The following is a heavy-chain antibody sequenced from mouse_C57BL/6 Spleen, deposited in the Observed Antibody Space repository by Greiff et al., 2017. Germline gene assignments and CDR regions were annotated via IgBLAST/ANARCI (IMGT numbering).Heavy chain of an antibody. V-gene: IGHV1-74*01. Sequence: QVQLQQPGAELVKPGASVKVSCTASGYTFTSYWMHWVKQRPGQGLEWIGRIHPSDSDTNYNQKFKCKATLTVDKSTSTTYMQLSSLTSKDSAVYYCAIGVAYAMGYWGQGTSVT. J-gene: IGHJ4*01. CDR2: IHPSDSDT. CDR1: GYTFTSYW. CDR3: AIGVAYAMGY. D-gene: IGHD1-1*02.